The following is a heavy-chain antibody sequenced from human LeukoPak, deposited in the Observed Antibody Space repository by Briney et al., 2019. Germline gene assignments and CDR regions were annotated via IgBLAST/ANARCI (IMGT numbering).Heavy chain of an antibody. CDR3: ARVSRYCSSTSCYTGLDY. CDR1: GGSISSYY. V-gene: IGHV4-59*12. J-gene: IGHJ4*02. D-gene: IGHD2-2*02. CDR2: IYHSGST. Sequence: SETLSLTCTVSGGSISSYYWSWIRQPPGKGLEWIGYIYHSGSTYYNRSLKSRVTISVDRSKNQFSLKLSSVTAADTAVYYCARVSRYCSSTSCYTGLDYWGQGTLVTVSS.